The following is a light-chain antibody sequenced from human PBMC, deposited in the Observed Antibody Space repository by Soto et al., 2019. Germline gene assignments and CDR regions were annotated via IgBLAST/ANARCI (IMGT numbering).Light chain of an antibody. J-gene: IGKJ4*01. CDR2: WAS. V-gene: IGKV4-1*01. CDR1: QTISYTSINKTY. Sequence: DIVMTQPPDSLAVSLGERATISCKSSQTISYTSINKTYLAWYQQRPGQPPKLLIYWASIRGSGVPDRLSGSGFGTDFTLTISSLQTEDVAVYYCQQYFSYPLTFGGGTKVEVK. CDR3: QQYFSYPLT.